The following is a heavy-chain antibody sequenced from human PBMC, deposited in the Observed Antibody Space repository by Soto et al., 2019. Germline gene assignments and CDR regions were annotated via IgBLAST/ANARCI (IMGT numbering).Heavy chain of an antibody. CDR3: ASVDQQQLVCDY. V-gene: IGHV4-30-4*01. CDR1: GGSISSGDYY. CDR2: IYYSGST. D-gene: IGHD6-13*01. Sequence: SETLSLTCTVSGGSISSGDYYWSWIRQPPGKGLEWIGYIYYSGSTYYNPSLKSRVTISVDTSKNQFSLKLSSVTAADTAVYYCASVDQQQLVCDYWGQGTLVTVS. J-gene: IGHJ4*02.